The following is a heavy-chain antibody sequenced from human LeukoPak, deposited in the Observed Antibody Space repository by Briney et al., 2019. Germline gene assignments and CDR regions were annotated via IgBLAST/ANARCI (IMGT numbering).Heavy chain of an antibody. CDR3: AREMGLNIVATFGY. D-gene: IGHD5-12*01. CDR2: IWYDGSNK. CDR1: GFTFSNYG. V-gene: IGHV3-33*01. J-gene: IGHJ4*02. Sequence: GGSLRLSCAASGFTFSNYGMHWVRQAPGKGLEWVALIWYDGSNKYYADSVQGRFIISRDNSKNTLYLQMNSLRAEDTAVYYCAREMGLNIVATFGYWGQGTLVTVSS.